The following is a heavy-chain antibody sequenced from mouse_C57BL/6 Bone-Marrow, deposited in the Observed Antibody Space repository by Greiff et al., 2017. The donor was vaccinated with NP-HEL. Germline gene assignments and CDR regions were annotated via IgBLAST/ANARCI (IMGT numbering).Heavy chain of an antibody. Sequence: VQLQQSGPELVKPGASVKISCKASGYAFSSSWMNWVKQRPGKGLEWIGRIYPGDGDTNYNEKFKGKATLTADKSSSTAYMELRSLTSEDSAVYFCARAFFDVWGTGTTVTVSS. CDR3: ARAFFDV. J-gene: IGHJ1*03. V-gene: IGHV1-82*01. CDR1: GYAFSSSW. CDR2: IYPGDGDT.